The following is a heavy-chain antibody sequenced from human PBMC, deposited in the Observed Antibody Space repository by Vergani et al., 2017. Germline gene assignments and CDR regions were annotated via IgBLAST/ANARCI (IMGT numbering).Heavy chain of an antibody. V-gene: IGHV3-13*01. CDR2: IGTAGDT. CDR3: ARAVSTTVGDPPGY. J-gene: IGHJ4*02. Sequence: RLVQSGGGLVQPGGSLRLSCAASGFTFSSYDMHWVRQATGKGLEWVSAIGTAGDTYYPGSVKGRFTISRENAKNSLYLQMNSLRAGDTAIYYCARAVSTTVGDPPGYWGQGTLVTVSS. D-gene: IGHD4-23*01. CDR1: GFTFSSYD.